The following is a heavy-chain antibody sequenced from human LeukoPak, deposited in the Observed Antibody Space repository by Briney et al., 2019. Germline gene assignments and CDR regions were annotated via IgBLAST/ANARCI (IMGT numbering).Heavy chain of an antibody. CDR2: IYHSGGA. CDR3: ARGYSYGYPFDY. Sequence: SETLSLTCGVSGGSFSISYWSWIRQPPGKGLEWIGQIYHSGGANYNPSLRSRVTISIDTSKNQFSLKLSSVTAADTAVYYCARGYSYGYPFDYWGQGTLVTVSS. J-gene: IGHJ4*02. D-gene: IGHD5-18*01. V-gene: IGHV4-34*01. CDR1: GGSFSISY.